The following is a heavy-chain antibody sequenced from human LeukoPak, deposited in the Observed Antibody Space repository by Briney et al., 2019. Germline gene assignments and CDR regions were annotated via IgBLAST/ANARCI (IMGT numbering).Heavy chain of an antibody. J-gene: IGHJ4*02. Sequence: GGSLRLSCVASGFPFNTYFMRWVRQAPGKGLEWLASIRYDGSNKYYADSGRGRLSISRYNSKESLYLQMNSLRTGNTAVYYCAKSRSNYDFWSAFDYWGQGALVTVSS. CDR2: IRYDGSNK. CDR1: GFPFNTYF. V-gene: IGHV3-30*02. CDR3: AKSRSNYDFWSAFDY. D-gene: IGHD3-3*01.